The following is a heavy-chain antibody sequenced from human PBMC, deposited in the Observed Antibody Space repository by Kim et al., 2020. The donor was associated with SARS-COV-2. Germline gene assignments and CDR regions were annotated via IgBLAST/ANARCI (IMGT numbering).Heavy chain of an antibody. CDR3: AKFPEYPASWVPTAKNNWFDP. Sequence: GGSLRLSCAASGFTFSSYAMHWVRQAPGKGLEWVAVIWYDGSNKYYADSVKGRFTISRDNSKNTLYLQMNSLRAEDTAVYYCAKFPEYPASWVPTAKNNWFDPWGQGTLVTVSS. V-gene: IGHV3-33*06. D-gene: IGHD6-13*01. J-gene: IGHJ5*02. CDR2: IWYDGSNK. CDR1: GFTFSSYA.